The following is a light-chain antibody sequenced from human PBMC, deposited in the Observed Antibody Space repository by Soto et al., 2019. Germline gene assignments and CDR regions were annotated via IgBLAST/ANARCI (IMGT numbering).Light chain of an antibody. J-gene: IGKJ3*01. Sequence: EILMTQSPATLSVSPGERAPLSRRDTQSVYNNLAWYQQKPRQAPRLLIYGASTRATGIPARFSGSGSGTEFTLTISSLQSEDFAVYYCQKYNNWPPVTFGPGTKVDIK. CDR1: QSVYNN. V-gene: IGKV3-15*01. CDR3: QKYNNWPPVT. CDR2: GAS.